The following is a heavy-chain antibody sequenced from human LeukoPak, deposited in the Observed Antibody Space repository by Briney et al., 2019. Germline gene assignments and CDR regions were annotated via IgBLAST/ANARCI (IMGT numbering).Heavy chain of an antibody. Sequence: ASVKVSCKASGYTFTSYYMHWVRQAPGQGREWMGIINPSGGTTTYAQKFQGRVTVTRDTSTSTVYMELSSLTSEDTAVYYCGNSGYGGLDYWGQGTLVTVSS. CDR3: GNSGYGGLDY. CDR1: GYTFTSYY. J-gene: IGHJ4*02. CDR2: INPSGGTT. D-gene: IGHD5-12*01. V-gene: IGHV1-46*03.